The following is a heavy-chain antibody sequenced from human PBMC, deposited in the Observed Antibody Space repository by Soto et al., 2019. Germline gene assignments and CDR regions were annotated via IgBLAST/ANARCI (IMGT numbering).Heavy chain of an antibody. Sequence: SETLSLTCAVYGGSFSGYYWSWIRQPPGKGLEWIGEINHSGSTNYNPSLKSRVTISVDTSKNQFSLKLSSVTAADTAVYYCARGRRDIVVVPAATGHYYYYYYMDVWGKGTTVTVSS. J-gene: IGHJ6*03. CDR1: GGSFSGYY. D-gene: IGHD2-2*01. CDR2: INHSGST. V-gene: IGHV4-34*01. CDR3: ARGRRDIVVVPAATGHYYYYYYMDV.